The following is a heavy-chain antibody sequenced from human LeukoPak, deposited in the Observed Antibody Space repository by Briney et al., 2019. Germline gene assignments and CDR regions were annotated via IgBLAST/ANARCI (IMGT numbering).Heavy chain of an antibody. J-gene: IGHJ6*03. CDR3: ARAETYYYDSSGYPYYYYVDV. D-gene: IGHD3-22*01. Sequence: GGSLRLSCAASGFTFSVYWMNWVRQAPGKGLEWVANIKQDGSEKYYVDSVKGRFTISRDNAKNSLYLQMNSLRAEDTAVYYCARAETYYYDSSGYPYYYYVDVWGKGTTVTVSS. V-gene: IGHV3-7*01. CDR1: GFTFSVYW. CDR2: IKQDGSEK.